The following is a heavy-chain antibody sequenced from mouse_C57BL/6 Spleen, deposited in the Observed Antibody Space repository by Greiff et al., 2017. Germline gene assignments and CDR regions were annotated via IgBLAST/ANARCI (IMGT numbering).Heavy chain of an antibody. Sequence: EVMLVESGGGLVKPGGSLKLSCAASGFTFSDYGMHWVRQAPEKGLEWVAYISSGSSTIYYADTVKGRFTISRDNAKNTPFLQMTSLRSEDTAMYYCARLCGDYYAMDYWGQGTSVTVSS. D-gene: IGHD6-5*01. CDR1: GFTFSDYG. CDR3: ARLCGDYYAMDY. J-gene: IGHJ4*01. CDR2: ISSGSSTI. V-gene: IGHV5-17*01.